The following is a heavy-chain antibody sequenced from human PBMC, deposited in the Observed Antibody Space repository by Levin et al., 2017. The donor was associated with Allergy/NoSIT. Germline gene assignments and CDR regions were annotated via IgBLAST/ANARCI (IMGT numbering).Heavy chain of an antibody. Sequence: ASVKVSCKASGYPFRNFGISWVRQAPGQGLEWMGWTDPSNGDTKYTPNLQGRIIMTIDTSTATAYMELRSLTRDDTAIYYCARRGPFYYDSSGFGFDSWGQGTLVTVSS. CDR2: TDPSNGDT. V-gene: IGHV1-18*01. D-gene: IGHD3-22*01. J-gene: IGHJ5*01. CDR3: ARRGPFYYDSSGFGFDS. CDR1: GYPFRNFG.